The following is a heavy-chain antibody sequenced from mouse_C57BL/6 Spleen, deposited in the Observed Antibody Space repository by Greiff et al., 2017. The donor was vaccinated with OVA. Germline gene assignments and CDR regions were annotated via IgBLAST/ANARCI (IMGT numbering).Heavy chain of an antibody. CDR2: LWSGGST. D-gene: IGHD2-5*01. J-gene: IGHJ2*01. Sequence: VMLVESGPGLVQPSQSLSITCTVSGFSLTSYGVHWVRQSPGKGLEWLGVLWSGGSTDYNAAFISRLSISKDNSKSQFFFKMNSLQADDTAIYYCARGAYYSNYIDYWGQGTTLTVSS. CDR3: ARGAYYSNYIDY. V-gene: IGHV2-2*01. CDR1: GFSLTSYG.